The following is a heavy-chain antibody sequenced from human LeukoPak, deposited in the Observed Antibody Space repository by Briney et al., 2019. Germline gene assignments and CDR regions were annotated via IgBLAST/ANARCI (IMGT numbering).Heavy chain of an antibody. J-gene: IGHJ6*03. V-gene: IGHV3-30*03. CDR1: GLTFSSYW. CDR2: VAYDGSSK. CDR3: ARDGVTRRYNMYFYMDV. D-gene: IGHD1-1*01. Sequence: GGSLRLSCAASGLTFSSYWMSWVRQAPGKGLEWVAFVAYDGSSKYYRDSVKGRFIISKDYSTNTLYLQMDSLRGEDTAVYYCARDGVTRRYNMYFYMDVWGKGTTVTVSS.